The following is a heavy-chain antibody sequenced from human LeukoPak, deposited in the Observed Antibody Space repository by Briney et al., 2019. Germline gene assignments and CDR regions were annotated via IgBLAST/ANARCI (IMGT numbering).Heavy chain of an antibody. J-gene: IGHJ3*02. CDR3: ARGGLENGYHSNDGFDI. V-gene: IGHV4-59*01. D-gene: IGHD3-22*01. Sequence: SETLSLTCSVPFDSISGDYWSWIRQPPGKGLELIEYFYYSGSTKYNPYFKSRVTMSVDTSRNQFSMKLSSVTAADTAVYYCARGGLENGYHSNDGFDIWGQGTMVTVSS. CDR2: FYYSGST. CDR1: FDSISGDY.